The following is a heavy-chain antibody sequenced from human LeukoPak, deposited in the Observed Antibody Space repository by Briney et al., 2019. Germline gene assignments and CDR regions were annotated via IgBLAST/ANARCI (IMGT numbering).Heavy chain of an antibody. CDR3: ARCLLVPAAMPLDNWFDP. CDR2: ITSSSSYI. D-gene: IGHD2-2*01. V-gene: IGHV3-21*01. Sequence: GGSLRLSCAASGFPFSNYSMNWVRQAPGKGLEWVSSITSSSSYIYYTDSVKGRFTISRDNAKNSLYLQMNSLRAEDTAVYYCARCLLVPAAMPLDNWFDPWGQGTLVTVSS. J-gene: IGHJ5*02. CDR1: GFPFSNYS.